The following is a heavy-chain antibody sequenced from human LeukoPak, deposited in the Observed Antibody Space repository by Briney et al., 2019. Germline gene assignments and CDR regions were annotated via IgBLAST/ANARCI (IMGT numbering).Heavy chain of an antibody. J-gene: IGHJ4*02. V-gene: IGHV3-74*01. CDR1: GFTFTSYW. D-gene: IGHD1-7*01. CDR3: ARSGNYRWDY. CDR2: IKQDGRTT. Sequence: PRGSLRLSCAGSGFTFTSYWMHWVRHAPGEGLLWVSRIKQDGRTTSYADSVRGRFTISRDDAKNTVYLQMNGLRAEDTAVYYCARSGNYRWDYWGKGTLVTVSS.